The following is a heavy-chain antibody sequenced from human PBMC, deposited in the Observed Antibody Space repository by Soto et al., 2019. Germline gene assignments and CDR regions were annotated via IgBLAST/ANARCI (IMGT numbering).Heavy chain of an antibody. CDR2: IRGSGGST. Sequence: GGSLRLSCTTSGFIFSGYAMSWVRQAPGKGLEWVSGIRGSGGSTHYADSVKGRLTLSRDNSKNTLYLQMNSLKAEDTAVYYCAKGALTGTTADVFDIGGQGTMVTVSS. CDR3: AKGALTGTTADVFDI. V-gene: IGHV3-23*01. J-gene: IGHJ3*02. CDR1: GFIFSGYA. D-gene: IGHD1-1*01.